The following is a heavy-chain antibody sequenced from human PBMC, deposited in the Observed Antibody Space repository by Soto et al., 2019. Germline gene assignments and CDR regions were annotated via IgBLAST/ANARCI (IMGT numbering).Heavy chain of an antibody. J-gene: IGHJ6*02. Sequence: GGSLRLSCAASGFTFSSYAMSWVRQAPGKGLEWVSAISGSGGSTYYADSVKGRFTISRDNPKNTLYLQMNSLRAEDTAVYYCAKEHLYYDFWSGPDNYYGMDVWGQGTTVTVSS. CDR3: AKEHLYYDFWSGPDNYYGMDV. D-gene: IGHD3-3*01. CDR2: ISGSGGST. V-gene: IGHV3-23*01. CDR1: GFTFSSYA.